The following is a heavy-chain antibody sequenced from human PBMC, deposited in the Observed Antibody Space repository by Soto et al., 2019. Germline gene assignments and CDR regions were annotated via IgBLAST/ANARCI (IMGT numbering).Heavy chain of an antibody. Sequence: SETLSLTCAVYGGSFSGYYWSCIRQPPGKGLEWIGEINHSGSTNYNPSLKSRVTISVDTSKNQFSLKLSSVTAADTPVYYCARGKVNTIFGVVIPRINWFDPWGQGTLVTVSS. CDR2: INHSGST. CDR3: ARGKVNTIFGVVIPRINWFDP. CDR1: GGSFSGYY. D-gene: IGHD3-3*01. V-gene: IGHV4-34*01. J-gene: IGHJ5*02.